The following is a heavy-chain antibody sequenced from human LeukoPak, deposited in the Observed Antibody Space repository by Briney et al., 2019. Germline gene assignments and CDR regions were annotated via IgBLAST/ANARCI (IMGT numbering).Heavy chain of an antibody. V-gene: IGHV4-59*01. CDR1: GGSISSYY. CDR2: IYYSGST. Sequence: SETLSLTCTVSGGSISSYYWSWIRQPPGKGLEWIGYIYYSGSTNYNPSLKSRVTISVDTSKNQFSLKLSSVTAADTAVYYCARDYSGSGAGLDYWGQGTLVTVSS. CDR3: ARDYSGSGAGLDY. D-gene: IGHD3-10*01. J-gene: IGHJ4*02.